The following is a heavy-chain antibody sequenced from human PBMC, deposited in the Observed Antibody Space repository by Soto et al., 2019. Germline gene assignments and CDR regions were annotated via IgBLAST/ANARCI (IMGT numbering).Heavy chain of an antibody. CDR3: ARDHDMFDSPPRSPQFYHGMDV. D-gene: IGHD3-10*02. CDR2: IHHSGAT. Sequence: VQLQESGPGLVKALETLSLICSVSGGSVSSFSYYWSWIRQPPGRRPEWIGYIHHSGATRYNPSLNDRVSISLATSKNYLAPKLNSVTAADTSVYYCARDHDMFDSPPRSPQFYHGMDVWGQGTTVIVSS. V-gene: IGHV4-61*03. CDR1: GGSVSSFSYY. J-gene: IGHJ6*02.